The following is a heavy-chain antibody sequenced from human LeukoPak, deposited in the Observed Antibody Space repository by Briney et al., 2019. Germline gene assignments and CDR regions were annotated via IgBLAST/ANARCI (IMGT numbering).Heavy chain of an antibody. D-gene: IGHD5-24*01. CDR1: GGSVSSYY. J-gene: IGHJ4*02. CDR3: ARARRDGYNHLDY. CDR2: IYNSGST. Sequence: SETLSLTCTVSGGSVSSYYWSWIRQPPGKGLEWIGYIYNSGSTNYNPSLKSRGTMSLDTSKNHFSLKLSSVTAADTAMYYCARARRDGYNHLDYWGQGTLVTVSS. V-gene: IGHV4-59*02.